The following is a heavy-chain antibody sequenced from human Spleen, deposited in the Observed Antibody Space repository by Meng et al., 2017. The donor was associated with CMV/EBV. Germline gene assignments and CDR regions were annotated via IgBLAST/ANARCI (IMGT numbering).Heavy chain of an antibody. J-gene: IGHJ4*02. D-gene: IGHD3-3*01. Sequence: IFSDYTISWVRQAPGQGLEWMGRITPIVEIPRYPQIFQDRLTITADKFSSTVYMELSSLRSEDTAVYYCATRNDFWSGYSAKYFDYWGQGTLVTVSS. V-gene: IGHV1-69*02. CDR2: ITPIVEIP. CDR1: IFSDYT. CDR3: ATRNDFWSGYSAKYFDY.